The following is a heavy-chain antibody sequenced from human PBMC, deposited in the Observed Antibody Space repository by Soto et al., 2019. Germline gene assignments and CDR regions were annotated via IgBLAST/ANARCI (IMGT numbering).Heavy chain of an antibody. Sequence: QVQLQESGPGLVKPSETLSLTCTVSGGSISSYYCSWIRQPPGKGLEWIGYIYYSGSTNYNPSLKRRVTISVDTSKNQVSLKLSSVTAADTADYYCDRAPVAGTFDYWGQGTLVTVSS. CDR3: DRAPVAGTFDY. CDR1: GGSISSYY. V-gene: IGHV4-59*01. CDR2: IYYSGST. J-gene: IGHJ4*02. D-gene: IGHD6-19*01.